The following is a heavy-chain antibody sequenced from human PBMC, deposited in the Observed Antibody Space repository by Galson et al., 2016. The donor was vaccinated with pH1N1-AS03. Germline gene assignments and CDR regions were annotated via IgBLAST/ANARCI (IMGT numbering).Heavy chain of an antibody. V-gene: IGHV1-46*01. CDR2: INPSGGTT. Sequence: SGYTFTNYFMHWVRQAPGQGLEWMGVINPSGGTTRYAQKFQGRVTMTRDTSTSTVYMELSRLRSADTAVYYCARTPAEMATISFDYWGQGTLVTVSS. J-gene: IGHJ4*02. D-gene: IGHD5-24*01. CDR3: ARTPAEMATISFDY. CDR1: GYTFTNYF.